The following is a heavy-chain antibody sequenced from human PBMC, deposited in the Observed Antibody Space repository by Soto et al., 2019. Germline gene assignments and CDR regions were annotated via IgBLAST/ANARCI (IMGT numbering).Heavy chain of an antibody. V-gene: IGHV4-59*01. D-gene: IGHD2-21*02. J-gene: IGHJ6*02. Sequence: SETLSLACTVSGGAIRGYYWSWIRQPTGKGLEWIGYMYNTGSTVYNPSFKSRVTISVDTSKNQFSLKLNSVTAADTAVYYCARDLWGYCGTDCYPLDVWGQGTTVT. CDR3: ARDLWGYCGTDCYPLDV. CDR2: MYNTGST. CDR1: GGAIRGYY.